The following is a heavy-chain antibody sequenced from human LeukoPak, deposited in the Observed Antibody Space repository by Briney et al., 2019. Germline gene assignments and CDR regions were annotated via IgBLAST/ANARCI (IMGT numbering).Heavy chain of an antibody. Sequence: PGGTLRLSCAASGFTFSSYAMSWVRQAPGKGLEWVSAISGSGGSTYYADSVKGRFTISRDNSKNTLYLQMNSLRAEDTAVYYCAKDSSLPYYYDSSGYYDYWGQGTLVTVSS. CDR3: AKDSSLPYYYDSSGYYDY. CDR2: ISGSGGST. D-gene: IGHD3-22*01. CDR1: GFTFSSYA. J-gene: IGHJ4*02. V-gene: IGHV3-23*01.